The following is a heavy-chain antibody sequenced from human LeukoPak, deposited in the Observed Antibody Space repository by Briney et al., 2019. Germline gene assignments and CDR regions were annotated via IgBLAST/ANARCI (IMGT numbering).Heavy chain of an antibody. J-gene: IGHJ4*02. D-gene: IGHD6-6*01. CDR2: VSGGGTT. V-gene: IGHV3-53*01. Sequence: GGSLRLSCAASGFTISGNYMAWVHQAPVKGLEWVSVVSGGGTTDYADSVKGRFTISRDDSKNTLYLQMNSLRAEDTAVYYCARAPAGHVLDFWGQGSLVTVSS. CDR3: ARAPAGHVLDF. CDR1: GFTISGNY.